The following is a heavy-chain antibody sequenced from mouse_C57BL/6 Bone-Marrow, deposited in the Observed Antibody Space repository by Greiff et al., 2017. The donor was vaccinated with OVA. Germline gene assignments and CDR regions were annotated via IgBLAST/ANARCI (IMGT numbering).Heavy chain of an antibody. V-gene: IGHV1-64*01. CDR1: GYTFTSYW. D-gene: IGHD3-2*02. J-gene: IGHJ3*01. CDR3: ARQLRLLSWFAY. CDR2: IHPNSGST. Sequence: QVQLQQPGAELVKPGASVKLSCKASGYTFTSYWMHWVKQRPGQGLVWIGMIHPNSGSTNYNEKFKSKATLTVDKSSSTAYMQLSSLTSEDSAVYYCARQLRLLSWFAYWGQGTLVTVSA.